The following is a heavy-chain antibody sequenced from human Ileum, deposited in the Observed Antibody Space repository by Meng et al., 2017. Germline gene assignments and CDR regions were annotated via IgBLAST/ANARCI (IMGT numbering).Heavy chain of an antibody. CDR1: GYIFPNFN. J-gene: IGHJ5*02. Sequence: QVQLVHSGAEVTKPGASLNVSCKASGYIFPNFNIAWVRQAAGQWLEWMGWINPNSGSAGYAQKFQGRVTMTSNTSIGTVYMELSSLTSEDTALYYCVRVHSYDSRGTPNWFDPWGQGTLVTVSS. V-gene: IGHV1-8*01. CDR3: VRVHSYDSRGTPNWFDP. D-gene: IGHD3-22*01. CDR2: INPNSGSA.